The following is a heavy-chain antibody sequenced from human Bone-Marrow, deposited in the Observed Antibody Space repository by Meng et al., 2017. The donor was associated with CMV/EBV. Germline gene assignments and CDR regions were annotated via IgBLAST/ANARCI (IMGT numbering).Heavy chain of an antibody. Sequence: SETLSLTCTVSGGSISSSSYYWGWIRQPPGKGLEWIGSIYYSGSTYYNPSLKSRVTISVDTSKNQFSLKLSSVTAADTAVYYCARIPNRRSAGAGVRYWGQGPLVTVSS. CDR3: ARIPNRRSAGAGVRY. D-gene: IGHD1-14*01. J-gene: IGHJ4*02. CDR2: IYYSGST. V-gene: IGHV4-39*01. CDR1: GGSISSSSYY.